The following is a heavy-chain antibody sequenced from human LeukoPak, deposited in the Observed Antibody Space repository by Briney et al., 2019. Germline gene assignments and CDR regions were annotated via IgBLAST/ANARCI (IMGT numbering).Heavy chain of an antibody. CDR3: AKDKKGRYYYDSSGYYTASALDY. CDR1: GFTFSSYA. J-gene: IGHJ4*02. V-gene: IGHV3-23*01. Sequence: PGGSLRLSCAASGFTFSSYAMSWVRQAPGKGLEWVSAISGSGGSTYYADSVKGRFTISRDNSKNTLYLQMNSLRAEDTAVYYCAKDKKGRYYYDSSGYYTASALDYWGQGTLVTVSS. CDR2: ISGSGGST. D-gene: IGHD3-22*01.